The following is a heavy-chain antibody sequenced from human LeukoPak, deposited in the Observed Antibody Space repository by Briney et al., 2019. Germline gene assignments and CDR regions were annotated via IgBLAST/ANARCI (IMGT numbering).Heavy chain of an antibody. V-gene: IGHV4-34*01. J-gene: IGHJ6*02. CDR3: ARDRGYGDYDQDYYYGMDV. Sequence: PSETLSLTCAVYGGSFSGYYWSWIRKPPGKGLEWIGEINHSGSTNYNPSLKSRVTISVDTSKNQFSLKLSSVTAADTAVYYCARDRGYGDYDQDYYYGMDVWGQGTTVTVSS. D-gene: IGHD4-17*01. CDR1: GGSFSGYY. CDR2: INHSGST.